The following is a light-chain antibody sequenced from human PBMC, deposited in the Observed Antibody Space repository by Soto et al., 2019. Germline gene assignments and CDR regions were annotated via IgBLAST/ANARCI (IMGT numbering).Light chain of an antibody. CDR3: QHYNSYSEA. V-gene: IGKV1-5*03. Sequence: DIQMTQSPSTLSGSVGDRVTITCRASQTISSWLAWYQQKPGKAPKLLIYKASTLKSGVPSRFGGSGSGTEFTLTISSLQPDDFATYYCQHYNSYSEAFGQGTQVDIK. CDR2: KAS. J-gene: IGKJ1*01. CDR1: QTISSW.